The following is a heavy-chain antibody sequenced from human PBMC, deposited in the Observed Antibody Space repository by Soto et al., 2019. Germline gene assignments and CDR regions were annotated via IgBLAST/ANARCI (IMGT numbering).Heavy chain of an antibody. D-gene: IGHD5-18*01. CDR2: IYWDDGK. Sequence: ASGPTLVNPTQTLTLTCTLSGFSLNASGVRVGWIRQPPGKALEWLALIYWDDGKRYSPSLKNRLTVTKDTLKNQVVLTMTNMDPADTGTYYCAHGEYSSDGWCFFDYWGQGTLVTVSS. CDR1: GFSLNASGVR. CDR3: AHGEYSSDGWCFFDY. J-gene: IGHJ4*02. V-gene: IGHV2-5*02.